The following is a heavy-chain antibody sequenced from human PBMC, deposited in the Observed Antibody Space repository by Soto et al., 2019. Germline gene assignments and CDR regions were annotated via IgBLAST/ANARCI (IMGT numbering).Heavy chain of an antibody. CDR2: ISSSSSYI. D-gene: IGHD6-19*01. V-gene: IGHV3-21*01. CDR3: ARVFPHSSGWQGDY. Sequence: EVQLVESGGGLVKPGGSLRLSCAASGFTFSSYSMNWVRQAPGKGLEWVSSISSSSSYIYYADSVKGRFTISRDNAKNSLYLQMNSLRAEDTAVYYCARVFPHSSGWQGDYWGQGTLVTVSS. CDR1: GFTFSSYS. J-gene: IGHJ4*02.